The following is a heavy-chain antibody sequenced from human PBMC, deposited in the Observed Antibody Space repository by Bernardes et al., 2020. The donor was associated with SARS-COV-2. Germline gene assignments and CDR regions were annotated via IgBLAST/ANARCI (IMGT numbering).Heavy chain of an antibody. V-gene: IGHV3-7*03. CDR1: GFDFSDYW. J-gene: IGHJ6*02. Sequence: GGSLRLSCAGSGFDFSDYWMTWVRQAPGKGLEWVANIKRDGSETYYVDSVKGRFTISRDYVKNLVFLQMNSLRAEDTAIFYCARSAGMDVWGQGTIVTVSS. CDR3: ARSAGMDV. CDR2: IKRDGSET.